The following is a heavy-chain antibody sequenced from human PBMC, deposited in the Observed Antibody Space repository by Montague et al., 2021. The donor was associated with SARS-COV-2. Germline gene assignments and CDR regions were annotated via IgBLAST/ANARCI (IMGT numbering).Heavy chain of an antibody. CDR3: VRAGGIHNRPPV. D-gene: IGHD4-23*01. CDR1: GDSIMPADC. Sequence: SETLSLTCAVSGDSIMPADCWSWVRQPPGQGLEWIGEIYQRVSTNYNPSLKSRVGMSVDKFKNQVSLELYSVTAGDTALYYCVRAGGIHNRPPVWGQGALVIVSS. V-gene: IGHV4-4*02. CDR2: IYQRVST. J-gene: IGHJ4*02.